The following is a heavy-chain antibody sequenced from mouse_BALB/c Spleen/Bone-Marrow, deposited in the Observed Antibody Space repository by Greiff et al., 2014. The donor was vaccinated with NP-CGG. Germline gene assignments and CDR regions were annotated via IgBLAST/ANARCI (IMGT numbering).Heavy chain of an antibody. CDR3: ARETGPRAMDY. Sequence: EVKVEESGGGLVKPGGSLKLSCAASGFTFSDHYMFWVRQTPEKRLEWVATISDDGGNTYYRDSVKGRFTISRDNAKNKLNLQMSSLKSEDTATYHCARETGPRAMDYWGQGTSVTVSS. V-gene: IGHV5-4*02. CDR1: GFTFSDHY. CDR2: ISDDGGNT. J-gene: IGHJ4*01. D-gene: IGHD4-1*01.